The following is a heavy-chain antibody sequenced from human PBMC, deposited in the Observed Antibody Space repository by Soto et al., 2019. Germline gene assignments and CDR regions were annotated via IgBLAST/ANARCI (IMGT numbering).Heavy chain of an antibody. V-gene: IGHV3-11*01. CDR2: ISSSGSTI. Sequence: GGSLRLSCAASGFTFSDYYMSWIRQAPGKGLEWVSYISSSGSTIYYADSVKGRFTISRDNAKNSLYLQMNSLRAEDTAVYYCARGGLEDYYDSSGYYDAFDIWGQGTMVTVSS. J-gene: IGHJ3*02. D-gene: IGHD3-22*01. CDR3: ARGGLEDYYDSSGYYDAFDI. CDR1: GFTFSDYY.